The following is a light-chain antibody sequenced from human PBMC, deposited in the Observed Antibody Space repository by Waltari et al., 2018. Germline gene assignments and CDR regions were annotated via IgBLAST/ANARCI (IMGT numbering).Light chain of an antibody. CDR1: QYIVSN. V-gene: IGKV3-15*01. J-gene: IGKJ1*01. CDR3: LQYGDWPPWT. Sequence: ETVMTQSPATLSMSPGETATLSCRASQYIVSNLAWYQQRPGQAPRLLIYGASSRATGVPARFSGSWSGTHFTLTISRLQSEDFAVYFCLQYGDWPPWTFGQGTKVEFK. CDR2: GAS.